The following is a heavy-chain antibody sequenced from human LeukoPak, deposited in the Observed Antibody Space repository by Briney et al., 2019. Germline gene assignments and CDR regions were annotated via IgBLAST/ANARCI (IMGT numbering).Heavy chain of an antibody. J-gene: IGHJ4*02. CDR1: GYTFTGYY. CDR2: INPNSGGT. V-gene: IGHV1-2*02. Sequence: ASVKVSCKASGYTFTGYYMHWVRQAPGQGLEWMGWINPNSGGTNYAQKFQGRVTMTRDTSISTAYMELSRLRSDDTAVYYCARNLGGSGSYLYYFDYWGQGTLVTVSP. CDR3: ARNLGGSGSYLYYFDY. D-gene: IGHD3-10*01.